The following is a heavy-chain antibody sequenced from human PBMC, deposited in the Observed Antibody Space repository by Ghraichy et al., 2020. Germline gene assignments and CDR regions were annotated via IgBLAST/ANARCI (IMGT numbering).Heavy chain of an antibody. J-gene: IGHJ5*02. CDR1: GYTFTSYG. V-gene: IGHV1-18*04. Sequence: ASVKVSCKASGYTFTSYGISWVRQAPGQGLEWMGWISAYNGNTNYAQKLQGRVTMTTDTSTSTAYMELRSLRSDDTAVYYCARAICSSTSCYTGANWFDPWGQGTLVTVSS. D-gene: IGHD2-2*02. CDR3: ARAICSSTSCYTGANWFDP. CDR2: ISAYNGNT.